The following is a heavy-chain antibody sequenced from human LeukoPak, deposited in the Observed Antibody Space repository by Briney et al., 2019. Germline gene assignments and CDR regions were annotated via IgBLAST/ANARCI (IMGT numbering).Heavy chain of an antibody. D-gene: IGHD3-9*01. V-gene: IGHV3-20*01. J-gene: IGHJ3*02. CDR3: ARGYYDILTGYSPRGAFDI. CDR1: GFTFDDYG. CDR2: INWNGGST. Sequence: GGSLRISCAASGFTFDDYGMSWVRQAPGKGLEWVSGINWNGGSTGYADSVKGRFTISRGNAKNSLYLQMNSLRAEDTALYHCARGYYDILTGYSPRGAFDIWGQGTMVTVSS.